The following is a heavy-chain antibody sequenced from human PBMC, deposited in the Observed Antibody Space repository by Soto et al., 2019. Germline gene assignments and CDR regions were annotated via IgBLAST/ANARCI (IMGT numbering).Heavy chain of an antibody. CDR2: ISNSGGST. J-gene: IGHJ4*02. V-gene: IGHV3-23*01. Sequence: GGSLRLSCAASGFTFSGYAMSWVRQTPGRGLEWVSAISNSGGSTYYADSVKGRFTISRDNSKNTLYLQMNSLRAEDTAVYYCAKEGQGSGWLFDYWGQGTLVTVSS. CDR1: GFTFSGYA. D-gene: IGHD6-19*01. CDR3: AKEGQGSGWLFDY.